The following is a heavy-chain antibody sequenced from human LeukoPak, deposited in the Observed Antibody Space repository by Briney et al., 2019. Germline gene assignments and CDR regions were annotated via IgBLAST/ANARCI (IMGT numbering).Heavy chain of an antibody. D-gene: IGHD3-16*01. Sequence: QPGRSLRLSCAASGLTFDDYAMHWVRQAPGKGLEWVSGISWNSGSIGYADSVKGRFTISRDNSKNTLYLQMNSLRAEDTAVYYCANGHYVVSYWGQGTLVTVSS. CDR1: GLTFDDYA. J-gene: IGHJ4*02. V-gene: IGHV3-9*01. CDR3: ANGHYVVSY. CDR2: ISWNSGSI.